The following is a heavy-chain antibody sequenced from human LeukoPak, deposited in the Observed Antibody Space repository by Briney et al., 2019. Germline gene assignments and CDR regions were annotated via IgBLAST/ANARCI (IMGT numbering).Heavy chain of an antibody. V-gene: IGHV3-74*01. CDR3: ARGLLGSEDV. CDR2: INGDGSII. CDR1: GFTFSTSW. J-gene: IGHJ6*02. D-gene: IGHD3-10*02. Sequence: GRSLRLSCAASGFTFSTSWFHWVRQGPGKGLVWVSRINGDGSIITYADSVKGRFTISRDNAKNTVHLQMNSLRVEDTGVYYCARGLLGSEDVWGQGTTVTVPS.